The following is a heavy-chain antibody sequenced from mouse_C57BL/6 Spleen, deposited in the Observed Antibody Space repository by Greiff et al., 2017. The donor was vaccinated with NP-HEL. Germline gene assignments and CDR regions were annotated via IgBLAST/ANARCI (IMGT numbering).Heavy chain of an antibody. Sequence: VKLQESGAELVKPGASVKLSCKASGYTFTSYWMHWVKQRPGQGLEWIGMIHPNSGSTNYNEKFKSKATLTVDKSSSTAYMQLSSLTSEDSAVYYCARSGWLLLDYWGQGTTLTVSS. CDR1: GYTFTSYW. J-gene: IGHJ2*01. CDR2: IHPNSGST. CDR3: ARSGWLLLDY. V-gene: IGHV1-64*01. D-gene: IGHD2-3*01.